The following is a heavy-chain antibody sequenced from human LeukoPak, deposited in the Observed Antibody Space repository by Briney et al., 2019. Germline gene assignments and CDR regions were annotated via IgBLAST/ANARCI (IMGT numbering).Heavy chain of an antibody. D-gene: IGHD5-18*01. V-gene: IGHV3-33*06. J-gene: IGHJ4*02. CDR3: AKAGQLWPYFDY. CDR1: GFTFGSYG. CDR2: IWSDGSDK. Sequence: GGSLRLSCAASGFTFGSYGMYWVRQAPGKGLEWVAVIWSDGSDKYYADSVKGRFTISRDNSKNTLYLQMNSLRAEDTAVYYCAKAGQLWPYFDYWGQGTLVTVSS.